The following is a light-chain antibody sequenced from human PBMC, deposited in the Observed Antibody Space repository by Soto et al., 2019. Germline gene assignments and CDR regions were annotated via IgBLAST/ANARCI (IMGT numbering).Light chain of an antibody. J-gene: IGLJ2*01. V-gene: IGLV2-8*01. CDR2: EIS. CDR3: SSYAGSNNLV. Sequence: QLVLTQPPSASGSPGQSVTISCTGTSSDVGSYNYVSWYQQHPGKAPKLIIYEISKRPSAFPDRFSGSKSGKTASLTVSGLQSEDEADYYCSSYAGSNNLVFGGGTKVTVL. CDR1: SSDVGSYNY.